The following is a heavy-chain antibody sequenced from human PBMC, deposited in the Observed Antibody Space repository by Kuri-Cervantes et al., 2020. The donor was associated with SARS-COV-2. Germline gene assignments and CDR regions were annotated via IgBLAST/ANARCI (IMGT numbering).Heavy chain of an antibody. J-gene: IGHJ6*03. CDR2: MNPNSGNT. CDR1: GYTFTSYD. D-gene: IGHD6-6*01. Sequence: ASVKVSCKASGYTFTSYDINWVRQATGQGLEWMGWMNPNSGNTGYAQKFQGRVTITRNTSISTAYMELSSLRSEDTAVYYCARGGLSSSAATYYYYYMDVWGKGTTVTVSS. V-gene: IGHV1-8*03. CDR3: ARGGLSSSAATYYYYYMDV.